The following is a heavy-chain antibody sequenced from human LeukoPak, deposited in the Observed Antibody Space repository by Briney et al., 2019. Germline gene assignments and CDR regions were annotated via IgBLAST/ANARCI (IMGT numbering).Heavy chain of an antibody. CDR1: GYTFTGYY. D-gene: IGHD1-26*01. CDR3: ARESGSYYGNYYYYYMDV. CDR2: INPNSGGT. V-gene: IGHV1-2*02. Sequence: ASVKVSCKASGYTFTGYYMHWVRQAPGQGLEWMGWINPNSGGTNYAQKFQGRVTMTRDTSISTAYMELSRLRSDDTAAYYCARESGSYYGNYYYYYMDVWGKGTTVTVSS. J-gene: IGHJ6*03.